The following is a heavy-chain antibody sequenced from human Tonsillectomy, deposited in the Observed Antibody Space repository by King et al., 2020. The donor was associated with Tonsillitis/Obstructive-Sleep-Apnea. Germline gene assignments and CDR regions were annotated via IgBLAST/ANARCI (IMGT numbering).Heavy chain of an antibody. CDR3: AHAVEYYYAGGCYRARVFDI. Sequence: TLKESGPTLVKPTQTLTLTCTFSGFSLSTSGVGVGWIRQPPGKALEWLALIYWDDDKRYSPSLKSRLTITKDTSKNQVVLTMTNMDPVDTATYYCAHAVEYYYAGGCYRARVFDIWGQGTLVTVSS. J-gene: IGHJ3*02. CDR1: GFSLSTSGVG. CDR2: IYWDDDK. V-gene: IGHV2-5*02. D-gene: IGHD3-10*01.